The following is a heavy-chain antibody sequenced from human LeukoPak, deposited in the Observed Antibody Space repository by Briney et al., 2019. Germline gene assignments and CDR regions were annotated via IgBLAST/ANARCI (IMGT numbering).Heavy chain of an antibody. J-gene: IGHJ4*02. Sequence: ASVKVSCKASGYTFTGYYMHWVRQAPGQGLEWMGWINPNSGGTNYAQKFQGRVTMTRDTSISTAYMELTSLTSEDTAVYYCARVWGSIDYWGQGTLVTVSS. D-gene: IGHD2-21*01. V-gene: IGHV1-2*02. CDR3: ARVWGSIDY. CDR2: INPNSGGT. CDR1: GYTFTGYY.